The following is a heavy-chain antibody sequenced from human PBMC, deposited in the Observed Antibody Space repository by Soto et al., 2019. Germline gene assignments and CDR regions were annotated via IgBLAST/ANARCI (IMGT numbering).Heavy chain of an antibody. D-gene: IGHD6-13*01. V-gene: IGHV3-30-3*01. CDR1: GFTFSSYA. Sequence: QVQLVESGGGVVQPGRSLRLSCAASGFTFSSYAMHWVRQAPGKGLEWVAVISYDGSNKYYADSVKGRFTISRDNSKNTLYLQMNSLRAEDTAVYYCARSGHSSSWGYWYFDLWGRGTLVTVSS. CDR2: ISYDGSNK. J-gene: IGHJ2*01. CDR3: ARSGHSSSWGYWYFDL.